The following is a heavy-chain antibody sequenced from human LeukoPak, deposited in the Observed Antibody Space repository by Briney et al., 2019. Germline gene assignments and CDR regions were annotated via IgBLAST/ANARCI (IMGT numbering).Heavy chain of an antibody. CDR3: ARAAGYDFWSGIPQVRAYYGMDV. V-gene: IGHV4-34*01. CDR1: GGSFSGYY. D-gene: IGHD3-3*01. Sequence: PSETLSLTCAVYGGSFSGYYWSWIRQPPGKGLEWIGEINHSGSTNYNPSLKSRVTISVDTSKNQFSLKLSSVTAADTAVYYCARAAGYDFWSGIPQVRAYYGMDVWGQGTTVTVSS. CDR2: INHSGST. J-gene: IGHJ6*02.